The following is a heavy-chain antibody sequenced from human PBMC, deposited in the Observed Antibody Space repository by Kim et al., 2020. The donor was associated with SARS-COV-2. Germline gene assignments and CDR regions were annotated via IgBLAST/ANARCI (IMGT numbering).Heavy chain of an antibody. D-gene: IGHD3-10*01. J-gene: IGHJ6*02. Sequence: ASVKVSCKASGYTFTSYAMNWVRQAPGQGLEWMGWINTNTGNPTYAQGFTGRFVFSLDTSVSTAYLQICSLKAEDTAVYYCAREPSGVRGVYYYYYGMDVWGQGTTVTVSS. CDR1: GYTFTSYA. V-gene: IGHV7-4-1*01. CDR2: INTNTGNP. CDR3: AREPSGVRGVYYYYYGMDV.